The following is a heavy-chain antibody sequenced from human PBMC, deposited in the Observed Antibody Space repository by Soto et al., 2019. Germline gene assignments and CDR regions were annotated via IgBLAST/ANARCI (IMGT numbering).Heavy chain of an antibody. J-gene: IGHJ4*02. D-gene: IGHD1-26*01. V-gene: IGHV3-33*01. CDR1: GFTFSSYG. Sequence: QVQLVESGGGVVQPGRSLRLSCAASGFTFSSYGMHWVRQAPGKGLEWVAVIWYDGSNKYYADSVKGRFTISRDNSKNTLYLQMNSLGAEDRAVYYCARDLEGGRGFFEYGGQGTLVTVSS. CDR2: IWYDGSNK. CDR3: ARDLEGGRGFFEY.